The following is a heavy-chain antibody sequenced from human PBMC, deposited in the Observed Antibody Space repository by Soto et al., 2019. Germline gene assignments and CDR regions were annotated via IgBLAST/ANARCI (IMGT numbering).Heavy chain of an antibody. CDR2: ISAYNDNT. J-gene: IGHJ3*02. V-gene: IGHV1-18*01. CDR1: GFTFTSYA. Sequence: ASVKVSCKASGFTFTSYAISWVRQAPGQGLEWMGWISAYNDNTNYAQKLQGRVTMTTDTSTSTAYMELRSLRSDDTAVYYCAREVPEVAFDIWGQGTMVTVSS. CDR3: AREVPEVAFDI.